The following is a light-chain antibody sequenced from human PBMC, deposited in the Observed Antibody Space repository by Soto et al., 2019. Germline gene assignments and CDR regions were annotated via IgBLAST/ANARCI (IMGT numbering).Light chain of an antibody. V-gene: IGKV1-27*01. CDR3: HKYNHAPT. J-gene: IGKJ4*01. CDR2: ATS. Sequence: DIQLTQSPSSLSASVGDRVTITCRASQAISSYLAWYQQKPGKVPELLIYATSTLQSGAPSRFSGSGSGTDFTLTISSLQPEDVATYYCHKYNHAPTFGGGTKVKIK. CDR1: QAISSY.